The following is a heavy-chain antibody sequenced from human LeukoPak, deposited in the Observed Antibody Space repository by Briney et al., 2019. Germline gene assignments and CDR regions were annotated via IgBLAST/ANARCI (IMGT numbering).Heavy chain of an antibody. J-gene: IGHJ4*02. CDR3: AREAGYDTGGYPRDY. D-gene: IGHD2-8*02. V-gene: IGHV3-48*03. Sequence: GGSLRRSCAASGFTFSSYEMNWVRQAPGKVLEWVSYISSSGSTMYYADSVKGRFTISRDNAKNSLYLQMNSLRAEDTAIYYCAREAGYDTGGYPRDYWGQGTLVTVSS. CDR1: GFTFSSYE. CDR2: ISSSGSTM.